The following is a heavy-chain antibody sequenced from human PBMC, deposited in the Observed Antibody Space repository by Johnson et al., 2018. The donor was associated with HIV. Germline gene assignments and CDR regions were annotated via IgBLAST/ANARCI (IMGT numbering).Heavy chain of an antibody. CDR1: GFTFSDYY. Sequence: QVQLVESGGGLVKPGGSLRLSCAASGFTFSDYYMSWIRQAPGKGLEWVSYISSSGSTIYYADSVKGRFTISRDNSKNTLYLQMNSLRVEDTAVYYCARSPGYYYDSSAYYDAFDVWGQGTVVTVSS. CDR3: ARSPGYYYDSSAYYDAFDV. CDR2: ISSSGSTI. V-gene: IGHV3-11*04. J-gene: IGHJ3*01. D-gene: IGHD3-22*01.